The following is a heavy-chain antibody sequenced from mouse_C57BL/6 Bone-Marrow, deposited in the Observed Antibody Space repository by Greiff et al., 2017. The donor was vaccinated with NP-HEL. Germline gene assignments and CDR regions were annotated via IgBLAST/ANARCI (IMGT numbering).Heavy chain of an antibody. CDR2: IWRGGST. Sequence: VKLQESGPGLVQPSQSLSITCTVSGFSLTSYGVHWVRQSPGKGLEWLGVIWRGGSTDYNAAFMSRLSITKDNSKSQVFFKMNSLQADDTAIYYCAKNGDFHWYFDVWGTGTTVTVSS. J-gene: IGHJ1*03. CDR1: GFSLTSYG. CDR3: AKNGDFHWYFDV. V-gene: IGHV2-5*01.